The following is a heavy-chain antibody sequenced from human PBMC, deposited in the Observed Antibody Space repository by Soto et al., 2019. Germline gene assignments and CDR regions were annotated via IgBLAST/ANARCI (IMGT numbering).Heavy chain of an antibody. V-gene: IGHV3-66*01. Sequence: EVQLVESGGGLVQPGGSLRLSCAASGFTVSSNYMSWVRQAPGKGLEWVSVIYSGGSTYYADSVKGRFTISRDNSKNTLYLQMNSLRAEDTAVYYCARGGPNTVTAETFDYWGQGTLVTVSS. CDR2: IYSGGST. CDR1: GFTVSSNY. J-gene: IGHJ4*02. CDR3: ARGGPNTVTAETFDY. D-gene: IGHD4-17*01.